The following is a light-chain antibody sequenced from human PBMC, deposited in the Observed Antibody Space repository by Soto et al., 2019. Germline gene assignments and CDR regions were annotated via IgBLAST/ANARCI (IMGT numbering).Light chain of an antibody. J-gene: IGLJ1*01. CDR2: EDS. CDR3: CSYATINTVV. Sequence: QSVLTQPASVSGSPGQSITISCTGTSSDVGTYNLVSWYQQHPGKAPKLLISEDSKRPSGVSNRFSGSKSGNTASLSISGLQAEDEADYYCCSYATINTVVFGTGTKVTVL. V-gene: IGLV2-23*02. CDR1: SSDVGTYNL.